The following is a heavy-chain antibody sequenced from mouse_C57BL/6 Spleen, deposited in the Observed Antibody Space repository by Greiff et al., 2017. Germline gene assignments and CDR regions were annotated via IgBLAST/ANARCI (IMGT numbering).Heavy chain of an antibody. CDR1: GYTFTSYT. D-gene: IGHD3-3*01. CDR3: ARGKTIWGQRYFDV. J-gene: IGHJ1*03. V-gene: IGHV1-4*01. Sequence: QVQLQQSGAELARPGASVKMSCKASGYTFTSYTMHWVKQRPGQGLEWLGYINPSSGYTKYNQMFKGKATVTADKSSSTAYMQLSSLTSEDSAVYYCARGKTIWGQRYFDVWGTGTTVTVSS. CDR2: INPSSGYT.